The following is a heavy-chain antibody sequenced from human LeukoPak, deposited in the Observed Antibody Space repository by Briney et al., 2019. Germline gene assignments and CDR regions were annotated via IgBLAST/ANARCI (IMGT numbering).Heavy chain of an antibody. CDR1: GFTFSNYG. Sequence: PGGSLRLSCAASGFTFSNYGMHWIRQAPGKGLEWVAVVSSDGSIDYYADSLRGRFTVSRDNSKNTMSLQFNTLRPEDTAVYYCAREGMGTTFSAWFDPWGQGTLVTVSS. CDR2: VSSDGSID. J-gene: IGHJ5*02. D-gene: IGHD1-7*01. CDR3: AREGMGTTFSAWFDP. V-gene: IGHV3-30*03.